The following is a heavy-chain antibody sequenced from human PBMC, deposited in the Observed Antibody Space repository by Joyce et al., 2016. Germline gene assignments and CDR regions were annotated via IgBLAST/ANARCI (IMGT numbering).Heavy chain of an antibody. V-gene: IGHV4-31*03. Sequence: QVQLQESGPRLVKPSQTLSLICTVSGVSISSADSYWSWIRQHPGEGLEWLGYLYYGGSTYYNPSLRSRVTISVDTSKKHCSLNLTSLTAADTAVYYCARVGRIRGPHFSFDSWGQGTLVTVSS. D-gene: IGHD3-10*01. CDR1: GVSISSADSY. CDR2: LYYGGST. CDR3: ARVGRIRGPHFSFDS. J-gene: IGHJ4*02.